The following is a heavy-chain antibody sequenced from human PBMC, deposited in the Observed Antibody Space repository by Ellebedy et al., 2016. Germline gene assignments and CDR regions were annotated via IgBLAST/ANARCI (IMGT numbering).Heavy chain of an antibody. CDR3: ARGLLSCSSTSCPQYYFDY. Sequence: ASVKVSXXASGYTFTSYDINWVRQATGQGFEWMGWMNPNSGNTGYAQKFQGRVTMTRNTSISTAYMELSSLRSEDTAVYYCARGLLSCSSTSCPQYYFDYWGQGTLVTVSS. V-gene: IGHV1-8*01. J-gene: IGHJ4*02. CDR1: GYTFTSYD. CDR2: MNPNSGNT. D-gene: IGHD2-2*01.